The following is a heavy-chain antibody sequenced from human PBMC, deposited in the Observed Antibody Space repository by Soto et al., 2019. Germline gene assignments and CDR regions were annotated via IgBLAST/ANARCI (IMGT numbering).Heavy chain of an antibody. D-gene: IGHD6-19*01. CDR3: AGHLQQWLVLWNFDL. J-gene: IGHJ2*01. CDR1: GFTFSNYW. Sequence: GGSLRLSCVASGFTFSNYWMLWVRQAPGKGLEWVAVISYDGSNKYYADSVKGGFTISRDNSKNTLYLQMNSLRAEDTAVYYCAGHLQQWLVLWNFDLWGRGTLVTVSS. CDR2: ISYDGSNK. V-gene: IGHV3-30-3*01.